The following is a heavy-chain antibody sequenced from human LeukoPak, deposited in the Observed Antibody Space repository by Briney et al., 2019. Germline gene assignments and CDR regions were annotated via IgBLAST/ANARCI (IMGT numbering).Heavy chain of an antibody. V-gene: IGHV5-51*01. J-gene: IGHJ1*01. CDR3: ARRYCSSTICDTYFQH. D-gene: IGHD2-2*02. Sequence: GESLKISCKGSGYSFTNYWIGWVRQMPGKGLEWMGIIYPGDSDTRYSPSFQGQVTISADKSISTAYLQWSSLKASDTAMYYCARRYCSSTICDTYFQHWGQGTLVTVSS. CDR2: IYPGDSDT. CDR1: GYSFTNYW.